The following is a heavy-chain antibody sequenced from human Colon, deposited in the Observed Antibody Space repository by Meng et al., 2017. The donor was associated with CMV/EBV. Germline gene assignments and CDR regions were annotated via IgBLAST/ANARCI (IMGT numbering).Heavy chain of an antibody. CDR3: ARVVVVPADYYTMDV. J-gene: IGHJ6*02. Sequence: ASVKVSCKASGYTFTTYGITWVRQAPGQGLEWMGLISPYNGNTKYAQRLQDRVTMTTGTSTSSAYMELRSLRSDDTAVYYCARVVVVPADYYTMDVWGQGTTVTVSS. CDR2: ISPYNGNT. CDR1: GYTFTTYG. V-gene: IGHV1-18*01. D-gene: IGHD2-2*01.